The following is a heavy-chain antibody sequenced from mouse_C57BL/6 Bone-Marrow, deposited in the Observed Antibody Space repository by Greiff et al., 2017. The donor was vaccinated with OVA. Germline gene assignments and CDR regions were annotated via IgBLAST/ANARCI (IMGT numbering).Heavy chain of an antibody. V-gene: IGHV1-54*01. Sequence: VQLVESGAELVRPGTSVKVSCKASGYAFTNYLIEWVKQRPGQGLEWIGVINPGSGGTNYNEKFKGKATLTADKSSSTAYMQLSSLTSEDSAVYFCAREGAGRPYYFDYWGQGTTLTVSS. D-gene: IGHD1-2*01. J-gene: IGHJ2*01. CDR2: INPGSGGT. CDR3: AREGAGRPYYFDY. CDR1: GYAFTNYL.